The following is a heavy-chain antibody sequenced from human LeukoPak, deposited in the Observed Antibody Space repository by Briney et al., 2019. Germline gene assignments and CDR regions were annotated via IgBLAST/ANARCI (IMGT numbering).Heavy chain of an antibody. CDR1: GGSISSYY. Sequence: SETLSLTCTVSGGSISSYYWSWVRQPAGKGLEWIGRFYTTDYTDYNPSLKRRVIMSVDTSKNQFSLNLRSVTAADTAVYYCAKVTYYYDSSGPLEFDPWGQGTLVTVSS. V-gene: IGHV4-4*07. CDR2: FYTTDYT. J-gene: IGHJ5*02. D-gene: IGHD3-22*01. CDR3: AKVTYYYDSSGPLEFDP.